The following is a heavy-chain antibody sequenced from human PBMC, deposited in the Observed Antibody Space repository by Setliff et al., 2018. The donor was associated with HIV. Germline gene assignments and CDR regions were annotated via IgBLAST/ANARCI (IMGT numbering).Heavy chain of an antibody. Sequence: GGSLRLSCAASGFTFSSYSMNWVRQAPGKGLEWVSSISRSSTYIYYADSVKGRFAISRDNAKNSLYLQMNSLRAEDTAVYYCARSPSPSHYYDSSGYYYAYYFDYWGQGTLVTVSS. D-gene: IGHD3-22*01. V-gene: IGHV3-21*06. CDR2: ISRSSTYI. CDR3: ARSPSPSHYYDSSGYYYAYYFDY. CDR1: GFTFSSYS. J-gene: IGHJ4*02.